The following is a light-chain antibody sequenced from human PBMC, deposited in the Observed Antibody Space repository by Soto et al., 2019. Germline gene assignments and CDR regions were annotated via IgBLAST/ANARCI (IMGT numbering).Light chain of an antibody. J-gene: IGKJ1*01. CDR3: QQYNKWPRT. Sequence: EIVMTQSPATLSVSPGERATLSCRASQSVSTNLAWYRQKLGQAPRLPFYGASTRATGIPGRFSGSGSGTEFTLTIRSLQSEDFAVYYCQQYNKWPRTFGQGTKVEIK. CDR1: QSVSTN. V-gene: IGKV3-15*01. CDR2: GAS.